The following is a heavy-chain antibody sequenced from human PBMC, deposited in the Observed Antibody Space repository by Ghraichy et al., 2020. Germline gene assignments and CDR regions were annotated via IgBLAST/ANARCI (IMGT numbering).Heavy chain of an antibody. V-gene: IGHV4-59*01. J-gene: IGHJ4*02. CDR2: IYYSGST. Sequence: SETLSLTCTVSGGSISSYYWSWIRQPPGKGLEWIGYIYYSGSTNYNPSLKSRVTISVDTSKNQFSLKLSSVTAADTAVYYCARVFQEMATYTTFDYWGQGTLVTVSS. CDR3: ARVFQEMATYTTFDY. CDR1: GGSISSYY. D-gene: IGHD5-24*01.